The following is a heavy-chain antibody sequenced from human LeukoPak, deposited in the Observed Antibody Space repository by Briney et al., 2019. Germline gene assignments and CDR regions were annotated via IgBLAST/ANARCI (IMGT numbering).Heavy chain of an antibody. J-gene: IGHJ4*02. CDR3: ARLGGPLGSYRVVPAATEYYFDY. CDR2: IYHSGST. CDR1: GGSISSSNW. V-gene: IGHV4-4*02. Sequence: PSGTLSLTCAVSGGSISSSNWWSWVRQPPGKGLEWIGEIYHSGSTNYNPSLKSRVTISVDKSKNQFSLKLSSVTAADAAVYYCARLGGPLGSYRVVPAATEYYFDYWGQGTLVTVSS. D-gene: IGHD2-2*01.